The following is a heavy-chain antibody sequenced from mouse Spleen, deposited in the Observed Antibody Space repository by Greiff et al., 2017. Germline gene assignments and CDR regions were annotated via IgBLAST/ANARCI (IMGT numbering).Heavy chain of an antibody. V-gene: IGHV5-6*02. CDR1: GFTFSSYG. D-gene: IGHD2-13*01. CDR3: ARQGEKDYAMDY. CDR2: ISSGGSYT. J-gene: IGHJ4*01. Sequence: EVKLVESGGDLVKPGGSLKLSCAASGFTFSSYGMSWVRQTPDKRLAWVATISSGGSYTYYPDSVKGRFTISRDNAKNTLYLQMSSLRSEDTAMYYCARQGEKDYAMDYWGQGTSVTVSS.